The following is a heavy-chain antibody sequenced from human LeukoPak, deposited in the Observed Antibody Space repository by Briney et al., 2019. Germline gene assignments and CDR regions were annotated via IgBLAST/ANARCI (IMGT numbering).Heavy chain of an antibody. V-gene: IGHV3-48*03. Sequence: GGALRLSCAASGYTLRSYEMKWVREAPGKGLEGVSYISSSCRTVYYADSVKGRFTISRDNAKDSLYLQMNSLRAEDTAVYYCGRQIVGATGFDYWGQGTLVTVSS. CDR1: GYTLRSYE. CDR3: GRQIVGATGFDY. D-gene: IGHD1-26*01. J-gene: IGHJ4*02. CDR2: ISSSCRTV.